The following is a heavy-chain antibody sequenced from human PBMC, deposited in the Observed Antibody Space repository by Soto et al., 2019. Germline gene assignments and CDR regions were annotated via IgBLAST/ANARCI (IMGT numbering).Heavy chain of an antibody. V-gene: IGHV1-2*02. CDR2: INAHSGGT. CDR3: AKDLTRQLAYWLDP. D-gene: IGHD6-6*01. Sequence: ASVKVSCKASGFSFTGYYIHWLRQAPGQGLEWMGWINAHSGGTEYAQKFQGRVTLTRDTSIATAYLTLTSLTSDDTALYYCAKDLTRQLAYWLDPWGQGTQVTVAS. J-gene: IGHJ5*02. CDR1: GFSFTGYY.